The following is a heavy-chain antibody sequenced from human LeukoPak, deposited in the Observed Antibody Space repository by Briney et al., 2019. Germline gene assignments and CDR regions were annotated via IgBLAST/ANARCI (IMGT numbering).Heavy chain of an antibody. J-gene: IGHJ6*03. D-gene: IGHD2-15*01. CDR1: GYTFTSYD. CDR2: MNPNSGNT. V-gene: IGHV1-8*02. CDR3: ARARSVVVVAATPRYYYYYMDV. Sequence: ASVKVSCKASGYTFTSYDINWVRQATGQGLEWMGWMNPNSGNTGYAQKLQGRVTMTTDTSTSTAYMELRSLRSDDTAVYYCARARSVVVVAATPRYYYYYMDVWGKGTTVTISS.